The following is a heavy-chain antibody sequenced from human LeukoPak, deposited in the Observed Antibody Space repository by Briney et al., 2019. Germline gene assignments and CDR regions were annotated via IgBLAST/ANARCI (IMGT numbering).Heavy chain of an antibody. D-gene: IGHD4-17*01. CDR1: GGTFSSYA. Sequence: ASVKVSCKASGGTFSSYAISWVRQAPGQGLEWMGGIIPIFGTAIYAQKFQGRVTITADESTSTAYMELSSLRSEDTAVYYCARAPHDYGDYEYYFDYWGQGTLVTVSS. V-gene: IGHV1-69*13. CDR2: IIPIFGTA. CDR3: ARAPHDYGDYEYYFDY. J-gene: IGHJ4*02.